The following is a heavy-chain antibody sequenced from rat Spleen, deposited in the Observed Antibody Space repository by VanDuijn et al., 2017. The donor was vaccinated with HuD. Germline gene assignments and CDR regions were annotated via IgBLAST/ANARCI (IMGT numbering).Heavy chain of an antibody. CDR1: G. V-gene: IGHV2-47*01. CDR3: ARGSVFFDY. J-gene: IGHJ2*01. Sequence: GVSWIRQPPGKGLEWMGVIWSHGGIDYNSAIKSRLSISRDTSKSQVFLKMNSLQTEDTAMYFCARGSVFFDYWGQGVMVTVSS. CDR2: IWSHGGI.